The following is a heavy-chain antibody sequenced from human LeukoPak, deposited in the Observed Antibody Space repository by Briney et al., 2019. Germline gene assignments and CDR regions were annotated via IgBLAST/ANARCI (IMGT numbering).Heavy chain of an antibody. CDR3: AREVSRSCDY. Sequence: ASVKVSCKASGYTFISYGISWVRQAPGQGLEWMGWISVYNGNTNYAQKFQGRVTMTTDTSTSTAYMELRSLRSDDTAVYYCAREVSRSCDYWGQGTLVTVSS. J-gene: IGHJ4*02. CDR1: GYTFISYG. D-gene: IGHD6-13*01. CDR2: ISVYNGNT. V-gene: IGHV1-18*01.